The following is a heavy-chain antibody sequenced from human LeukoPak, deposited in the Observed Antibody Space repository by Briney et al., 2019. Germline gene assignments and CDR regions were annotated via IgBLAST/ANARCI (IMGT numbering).Heavy chain of an antibody. CDR3: ARASTLWFGELLGWFDP. Sequence: ASVKVSCKASGGTFSSYAISWVRQAAGQGLEWMGGIIPIFGTANYAQKFQGRVTITTDESTSTAYMELSSLRSEDTAVYYCARASTLWFGELLGWFDPWGQGTLVTVSS. D-gene: IGHD3-10*01. CDR1: GGTFSSYA. CDR2: IIPIFGTA. J-gene: IGHJ5*02. V-gene: IGHV1-69*05.